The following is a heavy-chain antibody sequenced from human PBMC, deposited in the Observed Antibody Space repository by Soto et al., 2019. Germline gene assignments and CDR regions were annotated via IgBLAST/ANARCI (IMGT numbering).Heavy chain of an antibody. CDR3: AKGGNLDV. D-gene: IGHD3-10*01. CDR2: ISNSGSST. Sequence: EVQLLESGGGLVQPGGSLRLSCAATGFTFNNYAMSWVRQAPGKGLEWVSGISNSGSSTDYADSVKGRFTISRDNSKNTLYLQMNSLRVEDTAVYYCAKGGNLDVWGQGTTVTVSS. J-gene: IGHJ6*02. CDR1: GFTFNNYA. V-gene: IGHV3-23*01.